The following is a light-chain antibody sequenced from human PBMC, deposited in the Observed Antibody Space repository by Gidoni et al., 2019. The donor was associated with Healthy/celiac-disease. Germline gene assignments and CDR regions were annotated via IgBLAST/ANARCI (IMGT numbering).Light chain of an antibody. CDR3: QQRSNWPRT. Sequence: EIVLTQSPATLSLSPWERATLSCRASQSVSIYLAWYQQKPGQAPRLLIYDASNRATGIPARFSGSGSGTDFTLTISSLEPEDFAVYYCQQRSNWPRTFGQGTKVEIK. J-gene: IGKJ1*01. CDR2: DAS. CDR1: QSVSIY. V-gene: IGKV3-11*01.